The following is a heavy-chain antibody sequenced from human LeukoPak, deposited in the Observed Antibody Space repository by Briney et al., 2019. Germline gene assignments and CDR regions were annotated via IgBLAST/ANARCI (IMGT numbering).Heavy chain of an antibody. V-gene: IGHV4-38-2*01. CDR2: IYHSGST. D-gene: IGHD5-18*01. J-gene: IGHJ5*02. CDR1: GYSISSGYY. CDR3: ASSDTGYNWFDH. Sequence: PSETLSLTCAVSGYSISSGYYWGWIRPPPGKGLECIGIIYHSGSTYYNPFLKRRVIISVDTSKNQFSLKLSSVTAADTAVYYCASSDTGYNWFDHWGQGTLVTVSS.